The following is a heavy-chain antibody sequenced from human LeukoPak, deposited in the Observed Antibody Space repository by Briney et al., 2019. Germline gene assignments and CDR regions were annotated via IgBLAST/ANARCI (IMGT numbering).Heavy chain of an antibody. V-gene: IGHV4-31*03. D-gene: IGHD3-22*01. J-gene: IGHJ3*02. CDR2: IYYSGST. CDR3: ARVPGDSSGYYYDGAFDI. Sequence: PSETLSLTCTVSGGSISSGGYYWSWIRQRPGKGLEWIGYIYYSGSTYYNPSLKSRVTISVDTSKNQFSLKLSSVTAADTAVYYCARVPGDSSGYYYDGAFDIWGQGTMVTVSS. CDR1: GGSISSGGYY.